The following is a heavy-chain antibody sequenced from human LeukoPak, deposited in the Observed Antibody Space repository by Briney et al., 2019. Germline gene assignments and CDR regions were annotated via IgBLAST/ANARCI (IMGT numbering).Heavy chain of an antibody. CDR3: AKSFSGSGWYATVDY. CDR1: GFTFSSYW. J-gene: IGHJ4*02. Sequence: GGSLRLSCAASGFTFSSYWMHWVRQAPGKGLEWVSVISGSGSRIFYADSVKGRFTISRDNSKNTLYLQMHSLTAEDTAIYYCAKSFSGSGWYATVDYWGQGTLVTVSS. V-gene: IGHV3-23*01. D-gene: IGHD6-19*01. CDR2: ISGSGSRI.